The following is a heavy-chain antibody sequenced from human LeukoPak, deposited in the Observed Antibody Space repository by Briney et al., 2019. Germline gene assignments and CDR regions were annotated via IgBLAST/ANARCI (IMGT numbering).Heavy chain of an antibody. D-gene: IGHD2-15*01. V-gene: IGHV3-21*01. CDR3: ARAGYCSGGSCYSEGSYYYYYYGMDV. Sequence: GGSLRLSCAASGFTFSSYSMNWVRPAPGKGLDCASSISSSSSYIYSADSVKGLFLISRDNAKNSLYLQMNSLRAEDTAVYYCARAGYCSGGSCYSEGSYYYYYYGMDVWGQGTTVTVSS. J-gene: IGHJ6*02. CDR1: GFTFSSYS. CDR2: ISSSSSYI.